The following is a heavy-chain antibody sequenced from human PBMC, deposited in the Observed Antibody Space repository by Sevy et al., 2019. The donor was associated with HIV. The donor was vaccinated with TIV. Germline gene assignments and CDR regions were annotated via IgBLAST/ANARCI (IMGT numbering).Heavy chain of an antibody. V-gene: IGHV3-30*18. CDR3: AKDRPGRSYYDSSGYYYDYFDY. J-gene: IGHJ4*02. CDR1: GFTFSSYG. Sequence: GGSLRLSCAASGFTFSSYGMHWVRQAPGKGLEWMAVISYDGSNKYYADSVKGRFTISRDNSKNTLYLQMNSLRAEDTAVYYCAKDRPGRSYYDSSGYYYDYFDYWGQGTLVTVSS. CDR2: ISYDGSNK. D-gene: IGHD3-22*01.